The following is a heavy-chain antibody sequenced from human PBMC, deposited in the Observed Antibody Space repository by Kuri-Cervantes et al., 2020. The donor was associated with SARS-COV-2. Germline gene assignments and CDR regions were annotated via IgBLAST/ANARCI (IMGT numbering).Heavy chain of an antibody. J-gene: IGHJ4*02. V-gene: IGHV5-51*01. Sequence: GYSYTGYWIGWVRQMPGKGLEWMGIIYPGDSDTRYSPSFQGQVTISADKSISTAYLQWSSLKASDTAMYYCARQTGAAGAGGVIDYWGQGTLVTVSS. CDR3: ARQTGAAGAGGVIDY. CDR1: GYSYTGYW. D-gene: IGHD3-16*01. CDR2: IYPGDSDT.